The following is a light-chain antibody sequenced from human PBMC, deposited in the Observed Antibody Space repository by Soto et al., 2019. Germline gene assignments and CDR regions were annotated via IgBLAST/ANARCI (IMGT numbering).Light chain of an antibody. V-gene: IGKV1-5*03. J-gene: IGKJ2*01. Sequence: DIQMTQSPSTLSASVGDRVTITCRASQSINNWLAWYQQKPGKAPKLLIYKASSLESGVSSRFSGSGSGTEFTLTISSLQPDDFATYYCQQYSTYSEYTFGQGTKLEIK. CDR2: KAS. CDR3: QQYSTYSEYT. CDR1: QSINNW.